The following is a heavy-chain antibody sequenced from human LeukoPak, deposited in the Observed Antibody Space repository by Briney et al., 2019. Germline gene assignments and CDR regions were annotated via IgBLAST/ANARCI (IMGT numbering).Heavy chain of an antibody. Sequence: GESLKISCKGSGYSFTSYWIGWVRPMPGKGVEWMGIIYPGDSDTRSSPSFQGQVTISADKSISTAYLQWSSLKASDTAMYFCARRAFASGDYFDYWGQGTLVTVSS. CDR2: IYPGDSDT. CDR3: ARRAFASGDYFDY. D-gene: IGHD3-10*01. CDR1: GYSFTSYW. V-gene: IGHV5-51*01. J-gene: IGHJ4*02.